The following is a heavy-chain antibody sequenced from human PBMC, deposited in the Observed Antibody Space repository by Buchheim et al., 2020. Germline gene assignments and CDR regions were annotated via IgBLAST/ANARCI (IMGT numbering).Heavy chain of an antibody. CDR2: IYYSGST. V-gene: IGHV4-59*01. D-gene: IGHD3-9*01. Sequence: QVQLQESGPGLVKPSETLSLTCTVSGGSISSYYWSWIRQPPGKGLEWIGYIYYSGSTNYNPSLTSRVTISVDTSKNQFSLKLSSVTAADTAVYYCARALRYFDRTFDYWGQGTL. CDR1: GGSISSYY. CDR3: ARALRYFDRTFDY. J-gene: IGHJ4*02.